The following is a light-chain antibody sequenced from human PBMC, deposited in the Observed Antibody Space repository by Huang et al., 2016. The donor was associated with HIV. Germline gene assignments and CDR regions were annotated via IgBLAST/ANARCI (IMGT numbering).Light chain of an antibody. Sequence: EIVMTQSPATLSVSPGQRVTRSCRANRSVSTNLAWYQQRHGQAPRLLIYGSSTRAPGIPARFSGRGSGTDFSLTISSLQSEDFALYYCHQYNNWLLSFGGGTRV. CDR1: RSVSTN. CDR2: GSS. V-gene: IGKV3-15*01. CDR3: HQYNNWLLS. J-gene: IGKJ4*01.